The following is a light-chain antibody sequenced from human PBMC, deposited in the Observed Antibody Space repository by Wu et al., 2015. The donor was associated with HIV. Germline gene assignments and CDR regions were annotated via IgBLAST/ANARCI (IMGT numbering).Light chain of an antibody. V-gene: IGKV1-39*01. CDR2: TAS. CDR3: QQYNSYPLT. Sequence: DIQMTQSPSSLSASVGDRVTITCRASQSIITYLNWYQQKPGKAPKLLIFTASSLQSGVPSRFSGSGSGTDFTLTISSLQPDDFATYYCQQYNSYPLTFGGGTKVEIK. CDR1: QSIITY. J-gene: IGKJ4*01.